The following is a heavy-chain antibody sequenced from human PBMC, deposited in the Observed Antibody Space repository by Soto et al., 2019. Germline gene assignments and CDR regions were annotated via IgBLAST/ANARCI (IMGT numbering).Heavy chain of an antibody. D-gene: IGHD3-3*01. J-gene: IGHJ6*02. Sequence: SETLSLTCAVYGGSFSGYYWSWIRQPPGKGLEWIGEINHSGSTNYNPSLKSRVTISVDTSKNQFSLKLSSVTAADTAVYYCARPRGGGGVLRFLEWLTRGGMDVWGQGTTVTVSS. V-gene: IGHV4-34*01. CDR1: GGSFSGYY. CDR2: INHSGST. CDR3: ARPRGGGGVLRFLEWLTRGGMDV.